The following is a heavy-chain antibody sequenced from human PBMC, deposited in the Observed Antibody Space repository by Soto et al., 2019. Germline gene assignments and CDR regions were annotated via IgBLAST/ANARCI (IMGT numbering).Heavy chain of an antibody. CDR3: ATDPGAVTTSDYGMDV. CDR1: GYTLTELS. D-gene: IGHD4-17*01. Sequence: QVQRVQSGTEVKKPGASVKVSCKVSGYTLTELSMHWVRQAPGKGLEWMGGFDPEDGETIYAQKFHGRVTMTEDTSTDAAYMELSSLRSEDTAVYYCATDPGAVTTSDYGMDVWGQGTTVTVSS. J-gene: IGHJ6*02. V-gene: IGHV1-24*01. CDR2: FDPEDGET.